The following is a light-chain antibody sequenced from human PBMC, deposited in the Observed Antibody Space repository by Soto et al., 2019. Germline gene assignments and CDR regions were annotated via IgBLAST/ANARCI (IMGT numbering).Light chain of an antibody. Sequence: EKFLTQSPGTLSLSPGERATLSCRASQTVSSSYLAWYQQKPGQAPRLLIYSTSSRAIGVPDRFSGSGSGKDFTLTISRLEPEDFAVYYCQQYGSSPLTFGQGTKVEIK. CDR3: QQYGSSPLT. CDR1: QTVSSSY. J-gene: IGKJ1*01. CDR2: STS. V-gene: IGKV3-20*01.